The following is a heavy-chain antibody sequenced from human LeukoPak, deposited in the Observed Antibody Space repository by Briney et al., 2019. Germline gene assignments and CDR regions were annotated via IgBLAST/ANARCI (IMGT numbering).Heavy chain of an antibody. D-gene: IGHD6-25*01. Sequence: PGGSLRLSCAASGFTFSIAWMTWVRQAPGKGLEWGGRIKSKRDGGSMDYASPLKGRFTISRDDSKDMLYLQMNSMKIEDAAVYYCTTVGSAWNFDYWGQGTLVTVSS. J-gene: IGHJ4*02. CDR2: IKSKRDGGSM. CDR3: TTVGSAWNFDY. CDR1: GFTFSIAW. V-gene: IGHV3-15*01.